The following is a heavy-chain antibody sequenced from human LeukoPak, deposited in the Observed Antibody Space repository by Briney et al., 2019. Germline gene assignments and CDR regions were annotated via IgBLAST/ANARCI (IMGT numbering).Heavy chain of an antibody. D-gene: IGHD6-13*01. CDR2: IYYSGST. V-gene: IGHV4-59*08. CDR3: AGHKLSSSWYIDY. Sequence: SETLSLTCTVSGGSISSYYWSWIRQPPGKGLEWIGYIYYSGSTNYNPSLKSRVTISVDTSKNQFSLKLSSVTAADTAVYYCAGHKLSSSWYIDYWGQGTLVTVSS. J-gene: IGHJ4*02. CDR1: GGSISSYY.